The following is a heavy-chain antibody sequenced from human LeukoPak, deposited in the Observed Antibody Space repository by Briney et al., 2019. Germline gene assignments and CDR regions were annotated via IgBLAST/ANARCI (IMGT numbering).Heavy chain of an antibody. Sequence: SVRGRFTVSRDNAKNSLYLQLNTLRAEDTAVYYCARGYRGYCSGATRYLGAFNLWGQGTLVTVSS. J-gene: IGHJ3*01. V-gene: IGHV3-48*01. CDR3: ARGYRGYCSGATRYLGAFNL. D-gene: IGHD2-15*01.